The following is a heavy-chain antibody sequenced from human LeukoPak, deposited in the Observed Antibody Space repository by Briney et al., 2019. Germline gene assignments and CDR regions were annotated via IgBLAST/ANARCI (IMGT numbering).Heavy chain of an antibody. D-gene: IGHD2-8*01. Sequence: GGSLRLSCAASGFTFSSYAMHWVRQAPGKGLEWVAIISYDGSDKYYADSVKGRFTISRDNSRNTLYLQMNSLRPEDTTMYYCARDNGRRGKLGAFDIWGQGTMVTVSS. CDR3: ARDNGRRGKLGAFDI. V-gene: IGHV3-30*14. J-gene: IGHJ3*02. CDR2: ISYDGSDK. CDR1: GFTFSSYA.